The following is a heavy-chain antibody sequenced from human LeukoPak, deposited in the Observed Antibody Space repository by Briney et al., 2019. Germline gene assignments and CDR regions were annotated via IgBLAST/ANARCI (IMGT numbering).Heavy chain of an antibody. CDR3: ARSPTGYSSGWYPNYFDY. Sequence: PGGSLRLSCAASGFTFSSYAMHWVRQAPGKGLEWVAVISYDGSSKYYADSVKGRFTISRDNSKNTLYLQMDSLRGEDTAVHYCARSPTGYSSGWYPNYFDYWGQGTLVTVSS. D-gene: IGHD6-19*01. CDR2: ISYDGSSK. CDR1: GFTFSSYA. J-gene: IGHJ4*02. V-gene: IGHV3-30-3*01.